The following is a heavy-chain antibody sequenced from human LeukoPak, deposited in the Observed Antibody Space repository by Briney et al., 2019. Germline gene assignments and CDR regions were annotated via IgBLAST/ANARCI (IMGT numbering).Heavy chain of an antibody. D-gene: IGHD3-16*02. CDR2: TDGDGSG. CDR1: EFTVSATY. Sequence: HPGGSLRLSCAASEFTVSATYMIWVRQAPGRGMEWVSVTDGDGSGYYADSVRGRFTISRDKSKNTVYLQMNSLRAEDTAVYYCASRPSGNYPYPYFDYWGQGTLVTVSS. CDR3: ASRPSGNYPYPYFDY. J-gene: IGHJ4*02. V-gene: IGHV3-53*01.